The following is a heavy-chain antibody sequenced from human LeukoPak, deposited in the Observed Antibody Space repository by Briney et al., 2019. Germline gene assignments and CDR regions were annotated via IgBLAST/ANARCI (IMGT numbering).Heavy chain of an antibody. J-gene: IGHJ5*02. Sequence: GGSLRLSCAASGFTFISYTMGWVRQAPGKGLEWVSTITGSGGSTSYADSVKGRFTISRDNSRSTLFLQMNSLRAEDTAVYYCAKKLVMGPTGGFDPWGQGTLVTVSS. D-gene: IGHD1-26*01. CDR2: ITGSGGST. V-gene: IGHV3-23*01. CDR1: GFTFISYT. CDR3: AKKLVMGPTGGFDP.